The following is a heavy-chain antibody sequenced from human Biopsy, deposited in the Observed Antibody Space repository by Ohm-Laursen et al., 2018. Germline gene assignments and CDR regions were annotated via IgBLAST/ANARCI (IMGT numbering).Heavy chain of an antibody. D-gene: IGHD1-1*01. CDR2: TFESGDTT. V-gene: IGHV3-23*01. J-gene: IGHJ6*02. CDR3: AKDRYNYTPIGGLSMDV. CDR1: GFTFSRYG. Sequence: SLRLSCAAFGFTFSRYGMSWVRQAPGKGLEWVSVTFESGDTTHYGDSVKGRFSVSRDNSRDTLYLQMSSLRAEDTAVYYCAKDRYNYTPIGGLSMDVWGQGTTVIVSS.